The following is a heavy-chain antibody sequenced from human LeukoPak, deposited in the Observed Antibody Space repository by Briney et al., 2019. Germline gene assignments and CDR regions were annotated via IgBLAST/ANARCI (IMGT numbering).Heavy chain of an antibody. CDR3: ARDPLGVAVAGEFDP. CDR1: GGTFSSYA. CDR2: INPNSGGT. D-gene: IGHD6-19*01. V-gene: IGHV1-2*02. J-gene: IGHJ5*02. Sequence: RASVKVSCKASGGTFSSYAISWVRQAPGQGLEWMGWINPNSGGTNYAQKFQGRVTMTRDTSISTAYMELSRLRSDDTAVYYCARDPLGVAVAGEFDPWGQGTLVTVSS.